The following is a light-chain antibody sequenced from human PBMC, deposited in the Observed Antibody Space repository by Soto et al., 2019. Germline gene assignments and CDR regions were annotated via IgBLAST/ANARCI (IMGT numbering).Light chain of an antibody. J-gene: IGLJ1*01. CDR3: CSYAGSSTYV. CDR2: EGS. Sequence: QAVLTQPASVSGSPGQSITISCTGTSSDVGTYNLVSWYQHHPGKAPKLMIYEGSKRPSGVSNRFSGSKSGNTASLTISGLQAEAEADYYCCSYAGSSTYVFGTGTKLTVL. CDR1: SSDVGTYNL. V-gene: IGLV2-23*01.